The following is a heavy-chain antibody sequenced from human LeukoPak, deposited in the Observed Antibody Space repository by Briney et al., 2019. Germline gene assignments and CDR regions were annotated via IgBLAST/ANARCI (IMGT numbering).Heavy chain of an antibody. V-gene: IGHV3-20*04. Sequence: GGSLRLSCAASGFTFDDYGMSWVRQAPGKGLEWVSGINWNGGSTGYADSVKGRFTISRDNAKNSLYLQMNSLRAEDTALYYCARDFPTAMVGGYFDYWGQGTLVTVSS. CDR2: INWNGGST. CDR1: GFTFDDYG. CDR3: ARDFPTAMVGGYFDY. J-gene: IGHJ4*02. D-gene: IGHD5-18*01.